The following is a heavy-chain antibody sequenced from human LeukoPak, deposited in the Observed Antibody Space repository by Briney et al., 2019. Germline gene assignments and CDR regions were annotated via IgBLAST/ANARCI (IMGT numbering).Heavy chain of an antibody. CDR3: VRYSGYGYFDY. J-gene: IGHJ4*02. V-gene: IGHV4-39*07. D-gene: IGHD5-12*01. CDR1: GGSISSSSYY. Sequence: SETLSLTCTVPGGSISSSSYYWGWIRQPPGKGLEWIGSIYYSGSTYYNPSLKSRVTISVDTSKNQFSLKLSSVTAADTAVYYCVRYSGYGYFDYWGQGTLVTVSS. CDR2: IYYSGST.